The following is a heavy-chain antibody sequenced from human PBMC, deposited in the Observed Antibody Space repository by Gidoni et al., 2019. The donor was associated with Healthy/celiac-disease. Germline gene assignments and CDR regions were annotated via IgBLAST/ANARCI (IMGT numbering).Heavy chain of an antibody. Sequence: QVQLVQSGAEVKKPGASVKVSCKASGYTFTGYYMPWVRQAPGQGLEWMGWINPNSGGTNYAQKFQGRVTMTRDTSISTAYMELSRLRSDDTAVYYCASSRYCTNGVCYDYYYGMDVWGQGTTVTVSS. CDR2: INPNSGGT. CDR1: GYTFTGYY. D-gene: IGHD2-8*01. J-gene: IGHJ6*02. V-gene: IGHV1-2*02. CDR3: ASSRYCTNGVCYDYYYGMDV.